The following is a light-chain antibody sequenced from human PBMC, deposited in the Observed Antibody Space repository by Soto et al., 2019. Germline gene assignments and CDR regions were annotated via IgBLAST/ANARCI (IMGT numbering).Light chain of an antibody. V-gene: IGLV3-21*04. J-gene: IGLJ2*01. Sequence: SYELTQPPSVSVAPGKTARITCGGNNIGSKSVHWYQQKPGQAPVLVIDYDSDRPSGIPERFSGSNSGNTATLTISRVEAGDEADYYCQVWDSSIDHVVFGGGTKLTVL. CDR1: NIGSKS. CDR3: QVWDSSIDHVV. CDR2: YDS.